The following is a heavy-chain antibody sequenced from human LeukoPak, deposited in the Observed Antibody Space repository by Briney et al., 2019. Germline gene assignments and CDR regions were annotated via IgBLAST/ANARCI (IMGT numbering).Heavy chain of an antibody. CDR1: GFTFNSYA. CDR2: ISDTGAST. D-gene: IGHD2-2*01. J-gene: IGHJ4*02. Sequence: GGSLRLSCAASGFTFNSYAMSWVRQTPGKGLEWVSGISDTGASTYYADSVKGRFTISRDNSKNTLSLQMNSLRAEDTAVYYCAKVNWCSASCADAWGQGTLVTVSS. V-gene: IGHV3-23*01. CDR3: AKVNWCSASCADA.